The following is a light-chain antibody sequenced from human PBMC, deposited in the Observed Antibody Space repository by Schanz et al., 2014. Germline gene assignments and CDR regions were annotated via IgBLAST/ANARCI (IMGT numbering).Light chain of an antibody. Sequence: DIVMTQSPDSLAVSLGERATIHCKASQTLLYDSNNRNYLAWYQEKPRQPPRLLIYWASTRHSGVPDRFSGSGSGTHFTLTINDMQPEDVAVYYCLQHYGNPTFGGGTSVEIK. V-gene: IGKV4-1*01. J-gene: IGKJ4*01. CDR1: QTLLYDSNNRNY. CDR3: LQHYGNPT. CDR2: WAS.